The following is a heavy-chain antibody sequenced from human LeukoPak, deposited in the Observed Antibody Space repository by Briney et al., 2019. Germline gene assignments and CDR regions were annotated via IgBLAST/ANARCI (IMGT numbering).Heavy chain of an antibody. CDR2: INWNGGST. CDR3: AKDQSYYYGSGYFDY. J-gene: IGHJ4*02. D-gene: IGHD3-10*01. CDR1: GFTFDDYA. Sequence: GGSLRLSCAASGFTFDDYAMSWVRQAPGKGLEWVSRINWNGGSTSYADSVKGRFTISRDNSKNTLYLQMNSLRAEDTAVYYCAKDQSYYYGSGYFDYWGQGTLVTVSS. V-gene: IGHV3-20*04.